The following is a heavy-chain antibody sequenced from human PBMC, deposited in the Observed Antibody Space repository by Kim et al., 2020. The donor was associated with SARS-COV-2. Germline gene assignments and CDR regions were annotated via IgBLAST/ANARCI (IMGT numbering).Heavy chain of an antibody. Sequence: ASVKVSCKASGYTFTGYYMHWVRQAPGQGLEWMGWINPNSGGTNYAQKFQGRVTMTRDTSISTAYMELSRLRSDDTAVYYCASKREQWLVGYYYYGMDVWGQGTTVTVSS. D-gene: IGHD6-19*01. CDR1: GYTFTGYY. V-gene: IGHV1-2*02. J-gene: IGHJ6*02. CDR3: ASKREQWLVGYYYYGMDV. CDR2: INPNSGGT.